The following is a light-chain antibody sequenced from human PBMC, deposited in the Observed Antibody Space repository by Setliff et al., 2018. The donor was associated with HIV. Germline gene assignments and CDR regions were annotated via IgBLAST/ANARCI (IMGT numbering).Light chain of an antibody. CDR2: EVS. CDR3: SSYTSSGAPSYV. Sequence: ALAQPASVSGSPGQSITVSCTDIDPYNSVSWYQQLPGKAPKLILYEVSVRPSGISHRFAGSKSDNTASLTISGLEAEDEGSYYCSSYTSSGAPSYVFGTGTSHRP. J-gene: IGLJ1*01. CDR1: IDPYNS. V-gene: IGLV2-14*01.